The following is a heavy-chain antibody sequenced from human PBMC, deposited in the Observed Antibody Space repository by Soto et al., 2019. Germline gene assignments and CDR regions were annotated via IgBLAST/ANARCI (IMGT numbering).Heavy chain of an antibody. V-gene: IGHV3-53*01. D-gene: IGHD2-15*01. Sequence: LRLSCAASGFTVSSKYMNWVRQAPGKGLEWVSIIWSAGLTYYADSVRGRFTISRDISKNILFLQMNNLRAEDSAIYYCARELPPDLWGQGALVTVSS. CDR2: IWSAGLT. J-gene: IGHJ5*02. CDR3: ARELPPDL. CDR1: GFTVSSKY.